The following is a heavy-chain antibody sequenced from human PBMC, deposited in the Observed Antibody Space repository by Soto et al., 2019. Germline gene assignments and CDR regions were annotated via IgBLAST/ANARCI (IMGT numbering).Heavy chain of an antibody. Sequence: EVQLVESGGGLVQPGGSLRLSCAASGFTFSTYWMHWVRQVPGKGLVWVSRITNDGSNTDYADSVKGRFTISRDNAKNTVFLQMNRLRAEDTAMYYCARGGGNAHMPYGIWGQGTMVTVSS. CDR2: ITNDGSNT. CDR3: ARGGGNAHMPYGI. D-gene: IGHD1-26*01. J-gene: IGHJ4*02. CDR1: GFTFSTYW. V-gene: IGHV3-74*01.